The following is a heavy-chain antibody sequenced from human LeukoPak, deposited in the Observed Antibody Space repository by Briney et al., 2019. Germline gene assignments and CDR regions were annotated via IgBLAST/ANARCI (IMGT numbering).Heavy chain of an antibody. CDR1: GDSINSSSYY. CDR2: IYYSGST. J-gene: IGHJ4*02. CDR3: ARHRDGGPHWFDY. V-gene: IGHV4-39*01. D-gene: IGHD5-24*01. Sequence: SETLSLTYTVSGDSINSSSYYWGWIRQPPGKGLEWIGSIYYSGSTYYNPSLKSRVTISVHTSKNQFSLKLSSVSAADTAVYDCARHRDGGPHWFDYWGQGTLVTVSS.